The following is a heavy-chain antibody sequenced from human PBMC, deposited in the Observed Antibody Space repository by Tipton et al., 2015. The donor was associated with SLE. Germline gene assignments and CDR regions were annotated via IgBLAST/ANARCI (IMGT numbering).Heavy chain of an antibody. D-gene: IGHD3-16*01. V-gene: IGHV4-59*01. J-gene: IGHJ4*02. Sequence: TLSLTCSVSGASISTYYWGWIRQAPGKGLEWVGCMRHSGITNYNPSLKSRVTMSVDTSKNQFSLNLSSVTAADTAVYYCAREVYGIFDSWGQGALVSVSS. CDR2: MRHSGIT. CDR3: AREVYGIFDS. CDR1: GASISTYY.